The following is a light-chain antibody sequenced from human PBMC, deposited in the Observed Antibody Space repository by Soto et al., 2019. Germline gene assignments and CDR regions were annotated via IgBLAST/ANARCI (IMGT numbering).Light chain of an antibody. J-gene: IGKJ1*01. CDR1: QSVNDW. CDR3: QRCSFYWT. CDR2: KAS. Sequence: DIQMTQSPSTLPASVGDRVTITCRASQSVNDWLAWYQQKPGKAPKLLIYKASSLGSGVPSRFSGSGSGTEFTLTIISLQPDDFTTHYCQRCSFYWTFGQGTKLEIK. V-gene: IGKV1-5*03.